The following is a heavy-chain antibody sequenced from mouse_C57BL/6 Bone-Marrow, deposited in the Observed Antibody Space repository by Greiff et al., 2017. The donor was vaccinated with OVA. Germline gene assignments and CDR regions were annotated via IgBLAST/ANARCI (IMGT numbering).Heavy chain of an antibody. V-gene: IGHV1-64*01. Sequence: QVQLQQPGAELVKPGASVKLSCKASGYTFTSYWMHWVKQRPGQGLEWIGMIHPNSGSTNYNEKFKSKATLTVDKSSSTAYMQLSSLTSEDSAVYYCASERGRGGFDYWGQGTTLTVSS. CDR3: ASERGRGGFDY. D-gene: IGHD3-3*01. CDR1: GYTFTSYW. CDR2: IHPNSGST. J-gene: IGHJ2*01.